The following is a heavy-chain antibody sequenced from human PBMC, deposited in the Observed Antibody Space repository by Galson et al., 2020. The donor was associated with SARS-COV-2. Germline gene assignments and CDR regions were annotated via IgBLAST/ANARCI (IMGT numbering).Heavy chain of an antibody. D-gene: IGHD1-26*01. V-gene: IGHV4-39*07. CDR3: ARGRPPTRLRVACYY. CDR1: GDSITSSSCY. J-gene: IGHJ4*02. CDR2: LYYTGST. Sequence: SETLSLTCTVSGDSITSSSCYWGWIRQTPGKAQAWIESLYYTGSTYYNPSLKSRVTKSLAASKTQFSLRLSSVTAADTAVYYCARGRPPTRLRVACYYWGQGTLVTISS.